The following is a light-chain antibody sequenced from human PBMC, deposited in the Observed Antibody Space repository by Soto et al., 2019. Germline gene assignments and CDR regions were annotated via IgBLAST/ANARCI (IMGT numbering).Light chain of an antibody. CDR3: AAWDDRLNGPV. Sequence: QLVLTQPPSVSEVPGQRVTISCSGSDSNIGDNAVNWYQQLPGKAPKLLIYYDDILPSGVSDRFSGSKSGTSASLAISGLQSEDEADYYCAAWDDRLNGPVFGGGTKLTVL. CDR1: DSNIGDNA. V-gene: IGLV1-36*01. CDR2: YDD. J-gene: IGLJ3*02.